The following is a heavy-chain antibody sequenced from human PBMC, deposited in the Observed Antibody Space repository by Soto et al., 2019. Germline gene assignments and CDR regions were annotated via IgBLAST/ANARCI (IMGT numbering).Heavy chain of an antibody. Sequence: PSETLSLTCTVAGGSMTRSGYYWGWIRQPPGNELQYIGSVYNNGQTYYNPSLTSPVTINPDTSKNQFSLHLNSVTPEDTAVYYCAKGAYSSGWYEWYFDLWGRGTLVTVSS. D-gene: IGHD6-19*01. CDR2: VYNNGQT. J-gene: IGHJ2*01. V-gene: IGHV4-39*07. CDR1: GGSMTRSGYY. CDR3: AKGAYSSGWYEWYFDL.